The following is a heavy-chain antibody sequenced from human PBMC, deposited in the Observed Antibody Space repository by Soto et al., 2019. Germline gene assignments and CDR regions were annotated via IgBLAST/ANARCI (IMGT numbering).Heavy chain of an antibody. V-gene: IGHV3-21*06. CDR3: ARDLRGHYGP. J-gene: IGHJ3*01. CDR1: GFDFRNFN. Sequence: GGSLRLSCEGSGFDFRNFNMIWVRQAPGKGLEWVSSVSGSSSYIYYADSVKGRFTVSRDNANNLVFLQMNGLRPEDTAMYYCARDLRGHYGPWGQGTMVTVSS. CDR2: VSGSSSYI. D-gene: IGHD4-17*01.